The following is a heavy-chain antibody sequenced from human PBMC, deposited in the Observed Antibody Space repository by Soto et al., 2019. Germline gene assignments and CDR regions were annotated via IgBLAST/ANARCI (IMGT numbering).Heavy chain of an antibody. D-gene: IGHD3-16*01. V-gene: IGHV5-51*01. CDR3: ARHPGGTGRLDY. Sequence: EVQLVQSGAEVKKPGESLKISGKGSGDSFTSYWIVWVRQMPGKGLEWMGIIYPGDSNTRYSPSCQGQVTISADKSINTAYLQWSSLKASDPAMYYGARHPGGTGRLDYWGQGTLVTVSS. CDR1: GDSFTSYW. CDR2: IYPGDSNT. J-gene: IGHJ4*02.